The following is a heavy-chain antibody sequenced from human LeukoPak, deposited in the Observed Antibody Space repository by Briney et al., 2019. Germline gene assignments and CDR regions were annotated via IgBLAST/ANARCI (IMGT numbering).Heavy chain of an antibody. CDR1: GFTFSSYW. CDR2: MNEDGSKK. D-gene: IGHD6-13*01. J-gene: IGHJ3*02. V-gene: IGHV3-7*01. Sequence: GGSLRLSCVASGFTFSSYWMSWVRQAPGKGLEWVANMNEDGSKKYYVDSVKGRFTISRDNAKNSLYLQMNSLRAEDTAVYYCARERPAAASAFDIWGQGTMVTVSS. CDR3: ARERPAAASAFDI.